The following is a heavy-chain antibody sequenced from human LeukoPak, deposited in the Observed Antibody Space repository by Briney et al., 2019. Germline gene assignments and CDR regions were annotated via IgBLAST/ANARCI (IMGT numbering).Heavy chain of an antibody. Sequence: SETLSLTCTVSGGSISTSNYYWGWIRQPPGKGLEWIGNIFYSGSTYYSPSLKSRVTISLDTSKNQFSLKLSSVTAADTAVYYCARDLFRPPSEGGKGDDAFDIWGQGTMVTVSS. V-gene: IGHV4-39*07. J-gene: IGHJ3*02. CDR1: GGSISTSNYY. CDR3: ARDLFRPPSEGGKGDDAFDI. CDR2: IFYSGST. D-gene: IGHD4-23*01.